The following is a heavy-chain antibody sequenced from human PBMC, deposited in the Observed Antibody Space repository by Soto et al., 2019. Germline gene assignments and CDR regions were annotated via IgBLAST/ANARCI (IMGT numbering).Heavy chain of an antibody. Sequence: VQLLESGGGLVQPGGSLRLSCAASGFTFSSYAMSWVRQAPGKGLEWVSAISGSGGSTYYADSVKGRFTISRDDSKNTLYLQMNSLRAEDTAVYYCAKGPRYCSSTSCYNWYFDLWGRGTLVTVSS. CDR1: GFTFSSYA. J-gene: IGHJ2*01. CDR3: AKGPRYCSSTSCYNWYFDL. CDR2: ISGSGGST. V-gene: IGHV3-23*01. D-gene: IGHD2-2*01.